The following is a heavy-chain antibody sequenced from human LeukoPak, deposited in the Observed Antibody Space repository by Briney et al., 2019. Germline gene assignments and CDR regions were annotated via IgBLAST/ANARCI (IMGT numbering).Heavy chain of an antibody. CDR1: GFTISNFG. J-gene: IGHJ5*02. CDR3: VKDPNKRFTSSWYEDINWFDP. Sequence: GGTLRLSCAASGFTISNFGMSWVRQAPGKGLEWVSSIGVNGGSTYYADSVKGRFTISRDNSKNTMYLQMNSLRVEDTAIYYCVKDPNKRFTSSWYEDINWFDPWGQGTLVTVSS. D-gene: IGHD6-13*01. V-gene: IGHV3-23*01. CDR2: IGVNGGST.